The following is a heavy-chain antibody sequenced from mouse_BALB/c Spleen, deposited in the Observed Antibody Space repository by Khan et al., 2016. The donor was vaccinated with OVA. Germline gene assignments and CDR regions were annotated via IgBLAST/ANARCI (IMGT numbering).Heavy chain of an antibody. CDR1: GYSFTSYY. V-gene: IGHV1S135*01. D-gene: IGHD2-2*01. CDR2: IDPFSGGT. Sequence: VQLKQSGPELMKPGASVKISCKASGYSFTSYYIHWVMQSHGASLEWIGYIDPFSGGTTYKQKFKGKATLTVDQSSSTAYIHLSNLTSEDSAVYYCTRHGYVAWFTYWGQGTLVTVSA. CDR3: TRHGYVAWFTY. J-gene: IGHJ3*01.